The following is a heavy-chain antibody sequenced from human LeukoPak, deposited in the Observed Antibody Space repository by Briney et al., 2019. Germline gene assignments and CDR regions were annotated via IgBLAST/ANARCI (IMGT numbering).Heavy chain of an antibody. D-gene: IGHD4-11*01. CDR1: GFTFSNCA. Sequence: GGSLRLSCAASGFTFSNCAMSWVRQAPGKELEWVPTIGGSGGSTYYADSVKGRLTISRDNSKNTLYLQMNSLRAEDTAIYYCVSTVTTSYGMDVWGQGTTVTVSS. J-gene: IGHJ6*02. V-gene: IGHV3-23*01. CDR2: IGGSGGST. CDR3: VSTVTTSYGMDV.